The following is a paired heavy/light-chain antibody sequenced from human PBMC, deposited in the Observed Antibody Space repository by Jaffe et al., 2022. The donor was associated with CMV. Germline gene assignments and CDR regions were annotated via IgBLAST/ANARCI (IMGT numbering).Heavy chain of an antibody. V-gene: IGHV1-18*04. CDR3: ARELPMFRGVTLGADH. CDR2: IRPDNGNT. CDR1: NYTFTTYT. D-gene: IGHD3-10*01. Sequence: QVQLVQSGAEVKKPGASVKVSCKASNYTFTTYTITWVRQAPGQGLEWMGWIRPDNGNTKYAQKFQGRVTMTTDTSTATAYMELSSLRSDDTAVYFCARELPMFRGVTLGADHWGQGTLVTVPS. J-gene: IGHJ4*02.
Light chain of an antibody. CDR1: SSNIGAGYD. Sequence: QSVLTQPPSVSGAPGQTVTISCTGSSSNIGAGYDVQWYQQLPGTAPKLLIYGNSNRPSGVPDRFSGSKSGTSVSLAITGLQAEDEADYYCQSYDSSLSVVFGGGTKLTVL. CDR3: QSYDSSLSVV. V-gene: IGLV1-40*01. J-gene: IGLJ2*01. CDR2: GNS.